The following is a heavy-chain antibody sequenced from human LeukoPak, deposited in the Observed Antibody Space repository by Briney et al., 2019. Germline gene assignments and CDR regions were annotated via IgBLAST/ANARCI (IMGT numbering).Heavy chain of an antibody. CDR1: GFTFSSYY. CDR2: INADGSST. V-gene: IGHV3-74*01. D-gene: IGHD3-10*01. J-gene: IGHJ3*02. Sequence: GGSLRLSCAASGFTFSSYYMHWVRQAPGTGLVWVSRINADGSSTTYADSVKGRFIISRDNAKNTLYLQMSSLRVEDTAVYYCARYCGSGTYAVDIWGQGTMVTVSS. CDR3: ARYCGSGTYAVDI.